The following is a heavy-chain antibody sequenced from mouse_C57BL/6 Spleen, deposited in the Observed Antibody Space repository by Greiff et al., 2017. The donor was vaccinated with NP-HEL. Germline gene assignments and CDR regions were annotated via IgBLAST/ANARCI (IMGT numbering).Heavy chain of an antibody. CDR2: IDPSDSYT. CDR3: ARVNYYGSSHFDY. Sequence: QVQLQQPGAELVKPGASVKLSCKASGYTFTSYWMQWVKQRPGQGLEWIGEIDPSDSYTNYNQKFKGKATLTVDTSSSTAYMQLSSLTSEDSAVYYCARVNYYGSSHFDYWGQGTTLTVSS. J-gene: IGHJ2*01. CDR1: GYTFTSYW. V-gene: IGHV1-50*01. D-gene: IGHD1-1*01.